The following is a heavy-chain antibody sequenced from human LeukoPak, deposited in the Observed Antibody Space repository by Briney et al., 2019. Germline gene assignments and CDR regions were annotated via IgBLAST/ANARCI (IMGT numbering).Heavy chain of an antibody. CDR3: ARDGAVAGNFIFDY. D-gene: IGHD6-19*01. V-gene: IGHV1-3*01. J-gene: IGHJ4*02. Sequence: ASVKVSCKASGYTFTSYAMHWVRQAPGQRLEWMGWINAGSGNTKYSQNFQGRVTISRDTSASTVYMELSSLRSEDTAVYYCARDGAVAGNFIFDYWGQGTLVTVSS. CDR2: INAGSGNT. CDR1: GYTFTSYA.